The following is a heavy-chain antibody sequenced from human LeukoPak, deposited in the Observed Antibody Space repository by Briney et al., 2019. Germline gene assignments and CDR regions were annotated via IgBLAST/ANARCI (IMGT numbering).Heavy chain of an antibody. J-gene: IGHJ4*02. CDR1: GDSIGTYY. CDR2: ISYTGST. CDR3: AKDGGQWGLAPDH. Sequence: SETLSLTCSVSGDSIGTYYWTWIRQSPGTGLEWIGYISYTGSTNYNPSLKSRVTISKDMSKNQFSLKLTSVTAADTAVYYCAKDGGQWGLAPDHWGQGTLVTVSS. V-gene: IGHV4-59*01. D-gene: IGHD6-19*01.